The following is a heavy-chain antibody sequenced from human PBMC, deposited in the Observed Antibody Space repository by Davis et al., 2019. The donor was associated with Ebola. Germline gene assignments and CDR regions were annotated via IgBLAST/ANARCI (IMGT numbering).Heavy chain of an antibody. V-gene: IGHV4-31*03. CDR1: GGSISSGGYY. CDR3: ARGLEQWLVRVGDYFDY. D-gene: IGHD6-19*01. J-gene: IGHJ4*02. Sequence: LRLSCTVSGGSISSGGYYWSWIRQHPGKGLEWIGYIYYSGSTYYNPSLKSRVTISVDTSKNQFSLKLSSVTAADTAVYYCARGLEQWLVRVGDYFDYWGQGTLVTVSS. CDR2: IYYSGST.